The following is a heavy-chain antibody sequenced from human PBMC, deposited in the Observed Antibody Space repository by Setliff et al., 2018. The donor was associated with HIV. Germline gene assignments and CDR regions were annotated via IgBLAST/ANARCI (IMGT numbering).Heavy chain of an antibody. CDR1: GFTFSSYW. Sequence: GESLKISCAASGFTFSSYWMHWVRQAPGKGLVWVSRINSDGSSTSYADSVKGRFTISRDNAKNTLYLQMNSLRAEDTAVYYRARDHGYYYYYMDVWGKGTTVTVS. CDR3: ARDHGYYYYYMDV. CDR2: INSDGSST. J-gene: IGHJ6*03. V-gene: IGHV3-74*01.